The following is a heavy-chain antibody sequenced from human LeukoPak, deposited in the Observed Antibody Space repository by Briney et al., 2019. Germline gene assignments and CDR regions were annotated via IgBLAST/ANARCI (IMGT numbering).Heavy chain of an antibody. CDR3: ASLYYYDSSGYSDY. CDR2: ISSSGSTI. D-gene: IGHD3-22*01. Sequence: GGSLRLSCAASGFTFSDYYMSWIRQAPGKGLEWVSYISSSGSTICYADSVKGRFTISRDNAKNSLYLQMNSLRAEDTAVYYCASLYYYDSSGYSDYWGQGTLVTVSS. J-gene: IGHJ4*02. CDR1: GFTFSDYY. V-gene: IGHV3-11*01.